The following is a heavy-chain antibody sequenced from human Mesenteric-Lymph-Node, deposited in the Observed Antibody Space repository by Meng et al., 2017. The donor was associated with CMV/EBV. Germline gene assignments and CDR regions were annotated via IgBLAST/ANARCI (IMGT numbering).Heavy chain of an antibody. J-gene: IGHJ5*02. Sequence: ASVKVSCKASGYTLGSHYVDWVRQAPGQGLEWMGTINPSAGNTYYAQMFQGRVTMTRDTSTSTVYMELSSLRSEDTAVYYCARRRSGDYDHWGQGTLVTVSS. CDR1: GYTLGSHY. D-gene: IGHD4-17*01. CDR3: ARRRSGDYDH. CDR2: INPSAGNT. V-gene: IGHV1-46*01.